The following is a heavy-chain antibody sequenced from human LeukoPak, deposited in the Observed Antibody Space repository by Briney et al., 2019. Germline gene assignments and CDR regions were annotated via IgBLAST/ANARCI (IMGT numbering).Heavy chain of an antibody. CDR3: ARNDFWSGYSSRFDI. V-gene: IGHV4-61*02. D-gene: IGHD3-3*01. CDR2: IYTSGST. J-gene: IGHJ3*02. Sequence: PSQTLSLTCTVSGGSISSGSYYWSWIRQPPGKGLEWIVRIYTSGSTNYNPSLKSRVTISVDTSKNHSSLQLSSVTAADTAVYYCARNDFWSGYSSRFDIWGQGKMVTVSS. CDR1: GGSISSGSYY.